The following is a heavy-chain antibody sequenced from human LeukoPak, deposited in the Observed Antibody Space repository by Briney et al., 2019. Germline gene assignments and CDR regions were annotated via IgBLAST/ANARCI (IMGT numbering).Heavy chain of an antibody. CDR3: ARAQYGGSYHAFDI. J-gene: IGHJ3*02. CDR1: GYTFTGYY. V-gene: IGHV1-2*02. Sequence: ASVKVSCKASGYTFTGYYMHWVRQAPGQGLEWMGWINPNSGGTNYAQKFQGRVTMTRDTSISTAYMELSRLRSDDTAVYYCARAQYGGSYHAFDIWGQGTMVTVSS. D-gene: IGHD1-26*01. CDR2: INPNSGGT.